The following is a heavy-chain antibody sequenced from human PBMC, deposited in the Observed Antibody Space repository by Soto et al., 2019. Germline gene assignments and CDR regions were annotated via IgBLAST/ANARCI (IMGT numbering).Heavy chain of an antibody. Sequence: ASVKVSCKASGYTFTSYDINWVRQATGQGLEWMGWMNPNSGNTGYAQKFQGRVTMTRNTSISTAYMELSSLRSEDTAVYYCARGQTKRKIFGVVIGPRWFVPWGQGTLVTVSS. CDR3: ARGQTKRKIFGVVIGPRWFVP. J-gene: IGHJ5*02. CDR1: GYTFTSYD. D-gene: IGHD3-3*01. CDR2: MNPNSGNT. V-gene: IGHV1-8*01.